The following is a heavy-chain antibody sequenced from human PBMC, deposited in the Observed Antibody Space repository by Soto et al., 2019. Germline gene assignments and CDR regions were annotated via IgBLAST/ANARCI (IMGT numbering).Heavy chain of an antibody. D-gene: IGHD2-2*01. V-gene: IGHV3-30*18. Sequence: GGSLRLSCAASGFTFSSYGMHWVRQAPGKGLEWVAVLSYDGSNKYYADSVKGRFTISRDNSKNTLYLQMNSLRVEDTAVYYCAKGYHNFDYWGLGTLVTVSS. CDR3: AKGYHNFDY. CDR2: LSYDGSNK. J-gene: IGHJ4*02. CDR1: GFTFSSYG.